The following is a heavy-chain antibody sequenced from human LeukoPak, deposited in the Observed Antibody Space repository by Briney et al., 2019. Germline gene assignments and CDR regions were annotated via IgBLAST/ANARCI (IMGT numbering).Heavy chain of an antibody. CDR1: GGSISSYY. CDR2: IYYSGST. D-gene: IGHD5-18*01. Sequence: SETLSLTCTVSGGSISSYYWSWIRQPPGKGLEWIGYIYYSGSTNYNPSLKSRVTISVDTSKTQFSLKLSSVTAADTAVYYCARANTAMGNYYYGMDVWGQGTTVTVSS. V-gene: IGHV4-59*01. J-gene: IGHJ6*02. CDR3: ARANTAMGNYYYGMDV.